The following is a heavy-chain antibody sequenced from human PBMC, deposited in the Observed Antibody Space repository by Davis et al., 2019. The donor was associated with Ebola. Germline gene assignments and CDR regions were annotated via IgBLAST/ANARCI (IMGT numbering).Heavy chain of an antibody. CDR2: ISYDGSNK. CDR3: ARDEVEGYNELSYFDY. CDR1: GFTFSSYA. D-gene: IGHD5-24*01. Sequence: GESLKISCAASGFTFSSYAMHWVRQAPGKGLEWVAVISYDGSNKYYADSVKGRFTISRDNSKNTLYLQMNSLRAEDTAVYYCARDEVEGYNELSYFDYWGQGTLVTVSS. J-gene: IGHJ4*02. V-gene: IGHV3-30-3*01.